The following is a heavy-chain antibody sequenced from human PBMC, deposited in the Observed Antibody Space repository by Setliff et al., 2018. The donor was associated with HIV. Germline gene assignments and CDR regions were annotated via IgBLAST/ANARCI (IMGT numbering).Heavy chain of an antibody. J-gene: IGHJ5*02. CDR1: GVSIKGYY. CDR3: ARAPCAGGTCYARLDP. CDR2: VYSTGSG. D-gene: IGHD2-2*01. Sequence: SETLSLTCTVSGVSIKGYYWTWIRQPAGKGLECIGRVYSTGSGNYNPSLKSRVTMSVDMSTNRFSLRLSSVTAADTAVYYCARAPCAGGTCYARLDPWGQGTLVTVSS. V-gene: IGHV4-4*07.